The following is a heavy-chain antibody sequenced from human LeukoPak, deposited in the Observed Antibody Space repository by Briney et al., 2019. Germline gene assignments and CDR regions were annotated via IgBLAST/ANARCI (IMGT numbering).Heavy chain of an antibody. CDR3: ARYYNNNPFDY. Sequence: ASVKVSCKASAYTFTGYYMHWARQAPGQGLEWMGWINPNSGGTNYAQKFQGRVTMTRDTSISTAYMELSRLRSDDTAVYYCARYYNNNPFDYWGQGTLVTVSS. D-gene: IGHD4-11*01. J-gene: IGHJ4*02. CDR2: INPNSGGT. V-gene: IGHV1-2*02. CDR1: AYTFTGYY.